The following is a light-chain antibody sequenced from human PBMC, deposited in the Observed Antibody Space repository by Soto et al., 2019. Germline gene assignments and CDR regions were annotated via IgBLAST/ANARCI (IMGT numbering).Light chain of an antibody. CDR1: QSVLFNSKNKNY. CDR2: WAS. J-gene: IGKJ4*01. Sequence: DIVMTQSPDSLAVSLGERATINCKSSQSVLFNSKNKNYLAWYQQKPGQPPKLLIYWASTRESGVPDRFSGTGSGKSWTVTIRGLQAEDVAVYSCQHYYNTHLTAGGGSKVDTK. V-gene: IGKV4-1*01. CDR3: QHYYNTHLT.